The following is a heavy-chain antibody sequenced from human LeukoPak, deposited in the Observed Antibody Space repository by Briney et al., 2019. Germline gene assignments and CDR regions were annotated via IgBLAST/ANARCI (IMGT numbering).Heavy chain of an antibody. J-gene: IGHJ4*02. D-gene: IGHD7-27*01. Sequence: ASVKVSCKASGYTFTAYYFHWVRQAPGQGLAWMGWINPNSGGTNYAQKFQGRVTMTRDTSISTAYMELSRLRSDDTAVYYCATGATGHYFDYWGQGTLVTVSS. CDR2: INPNSGGT. CDR3: ATGATGHYFDY. V-gene: IGHV1-2*02. CDR1: GYTFTAYY.